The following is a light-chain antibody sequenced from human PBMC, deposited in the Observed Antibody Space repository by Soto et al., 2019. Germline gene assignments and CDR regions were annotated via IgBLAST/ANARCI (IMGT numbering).Light chain of an antibody. J-gene: IGKJ4*01. CDR2: EAS. Sequence: EIVLSQSPGTLSLSPGDRATLSCRASQRVSTFLAWYQQRPGQAPRLLISEASNRATGIPARFSGSGSGTDFTLTISSLEPEESAVYYCQQGTNWPLTFGGRSKVAIK. CDR1: QRVSTF. V-gene: IGKV3-11*01. CDR3: QQGTNWPLT.